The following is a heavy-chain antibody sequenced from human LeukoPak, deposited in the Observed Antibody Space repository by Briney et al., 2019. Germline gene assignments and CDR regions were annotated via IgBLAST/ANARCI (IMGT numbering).Heavy chain of an antibody. CDR1: GFTFSSYG. V-gene: IGHV3-30*18. CDR3: AKDRSSSWSLDY. CDR2: ISYDGSNK. J-gene: IGHJ4*02. D-gene: IGHD6-13*01. Sequence: PGGSLRLSCAASGFTFSSYGMHWVRQAPGKGLEWVAVISYDGSNKYYADSVKGRFTISRDNSKNTLYLQMNSLRAEDTAVYHCAKDRSSSWSLDYWGQGTLVTVSS.